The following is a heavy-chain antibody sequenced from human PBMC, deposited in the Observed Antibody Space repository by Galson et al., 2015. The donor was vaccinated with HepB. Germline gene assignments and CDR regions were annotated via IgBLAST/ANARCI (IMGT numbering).Heavy chain of an antibody. V-gene: IGHV6-1*01. J-gene: IGHJ3*02. D-gene: IGHD6-13*01. CDR1: GDSVSSNSAA. Sequence: CAISGDSVSSNSAAWNWIRQSPSRGLEWLGRTYYRSKWYNDYAVSVKSRITINPDTSKNQFSLQLNSVTPEDTAVYYCARASGPVAAAGQLYAFDIWGQGTMVTVSS. CDR2: TYYRSKWYN. CDR3: ARASGPVAAAGQLYAFDI.